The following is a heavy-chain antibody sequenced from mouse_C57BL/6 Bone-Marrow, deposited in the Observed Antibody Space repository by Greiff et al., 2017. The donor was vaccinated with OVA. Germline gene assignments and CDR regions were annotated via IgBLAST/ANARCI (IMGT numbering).Heavy chain of an antibody. CDR1: GFTFSSYA. D-gene: IGHD3-2*02. CDR3: ARDSSGFYYFDY. CDR2: ISDGGSYT. J-gene: IGHJ2*01. V-gene: IGHV5-4*01. Sequence: EVKLVESGGGLVKPGGSLKLSCAASGFTFSSYAMSWVRQTPEKRLEWVATISDGGSYTDYPDNVKGRFTISRDNAKNNLYLQMSHLKSEDTAMYYCARDSSGFYYFDYWGQGTTLTVSS.